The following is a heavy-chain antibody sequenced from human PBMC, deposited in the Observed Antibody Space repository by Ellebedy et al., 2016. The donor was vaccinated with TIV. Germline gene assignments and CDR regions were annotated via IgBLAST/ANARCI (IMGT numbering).Heavy chain of an antibody. CDR3: ARGFASYPLHFDY. V-gene: IGHV4-34*01. Sequence: SETLSLXCAVYGESFSGYYWSWIRQPPGTGLEWIGEINDSGSTNYNPSLKSRVTISTDTSKNQFSLKLSSVTAADTAVYYCARGFASYPLHFDYWGQGTLVTVSS. CDR1: GESFSGYY. D-gene: IGHD3-10*01. CDR2: INDSGST. J-gene: IGHJ4*02.